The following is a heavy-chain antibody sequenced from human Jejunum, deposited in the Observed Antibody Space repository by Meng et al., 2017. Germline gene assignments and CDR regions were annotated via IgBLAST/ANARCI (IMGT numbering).Heavy chain of an antibody. J-gene: IGHJ4*02. CDR2: AGANIQSGT. CDR3: ARDYWGSLDY. CDR1: RGSVSSPDYP. D-gene: IGHD3-16*01. V-gene: IGHV4-61*08. Sequence: QVPLQESGRGLGRPSTTLPLPYTVSRGSVSSPDYPGGWIRQPPGKGLEWIGYAGANIQSGTNHNPSLKSRVTISLDTSKNQFSLKLTSVNAADTAVYYCARDYWGSLDYWGQGILVTVSS.